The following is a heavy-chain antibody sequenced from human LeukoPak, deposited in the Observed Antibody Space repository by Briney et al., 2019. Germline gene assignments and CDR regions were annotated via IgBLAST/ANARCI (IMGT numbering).Heavy chain of an antibody. D-gene: IGHD6-13*01. J-gene: IGHJ6*03. CDR2: ISSSSSYI. CDR3: ARGSSSWYETAYYYYMDV. CDR1: GFTFSSYS. V-gene: IGHV3-21*01. Sequence: GGSLRLSCAASGFTFSSYSMNWVRQASGKGLEWVSSISSSSSYIYYADSVKGRFTIPRDNAKNSLYLQMNSLRAEDTAVYYCARGSSSWYETAYYYYMDVWGKGTTVTVSS.